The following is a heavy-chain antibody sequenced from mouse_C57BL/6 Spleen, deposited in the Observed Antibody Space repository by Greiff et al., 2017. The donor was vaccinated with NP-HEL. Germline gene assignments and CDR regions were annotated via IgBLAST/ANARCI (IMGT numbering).Heavy chain of an antibody. J-gene: IGHJ2*01. CDR3: ARNGDD. Sequence: VHVKQSGPELVQPGASVKISCKSSGYSFPDYNMNWVQQSNGKSLEWIGVINPNYGTTSYNQKFKGKAILTVDQSSSTAYMQLNSLTSEDSAVYYCARNGDDWGKGTTLTVSS. V-gene: IGHV1-39*01. CDR1: GYSFPDYN. CDR2: INPNYGTT.